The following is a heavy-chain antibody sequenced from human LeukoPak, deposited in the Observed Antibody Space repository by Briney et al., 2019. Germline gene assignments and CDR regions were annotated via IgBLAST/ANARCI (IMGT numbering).Heavy chain of an antibody. CDR3: AKEHAGTGPYYFDQ. CDR1: GGSFSGYY. CDR2: ISGSGSST. D-gene: IGHD1-1*01. Sequence: PSETLSLTCAVYGGSFSGYYWSWIRQPPGKGLEWVSVISGSGSSTNYADSVKGRFTISRDNSKDTLSLQMNSLRAEDTATYYCAKEHAGTGPYYFDQWGQGTLVTVSS. J-gene: IGHJ4*02. V-gene: IGHV3-23*01.